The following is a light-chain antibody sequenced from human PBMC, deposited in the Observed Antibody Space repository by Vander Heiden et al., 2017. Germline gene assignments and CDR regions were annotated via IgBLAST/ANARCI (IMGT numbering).Light chain of an antibody. V-gene: IGKV3-15*01. Sequence: EIVMTQSPATLSVSPGERATLSCRASQSVSSNLAWYQQKPGQAPRLLIYGASTRATGIPARFGGSGSGTEFTLTISSLQSEDFAVYYCQQDNNWPRTFGQGTKLEIK. CDR3: QQDNNWPRT. CDR2: GAS. J-gene: IGKJ2*02. CDR1: QSVSSN.